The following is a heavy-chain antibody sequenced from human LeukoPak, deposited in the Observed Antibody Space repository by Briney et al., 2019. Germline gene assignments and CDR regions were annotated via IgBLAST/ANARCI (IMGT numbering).Heavy chain of an antibody. Sequence: SETLSLTCAVYGGSFSGYYWSWIRQPPGKGLEWIGEINHSGSTNYNPSLKSRVTISVDTSKNQFSLKLSSVTAADTAVYYCARMGFEATLDYWGQGTLVTVSS. D-gene: IGHD5-12*01. V-gene: IGHV4-34*01. J-gene: IGHJ4*02. CDR3: ARMGFEATLDY. CDR2: INHSGST. CDR1: GGSFSGYY.